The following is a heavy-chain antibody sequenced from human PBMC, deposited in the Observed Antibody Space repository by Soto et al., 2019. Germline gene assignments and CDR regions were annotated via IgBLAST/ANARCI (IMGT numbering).Heavy chain of an antibody. CDR1: GFTVSSNY. V-gene: IGHV3-66*01. J-gene: IGHJ6*02. Sequence: GGSLRLSCAASGFTVSSNYMSWVRQAPGKGLEWVSVIYSGGSTYYADSVKGRFTISRDNSKNTLYLQMNSLRAEDTAVYYCARDSIAAAAHYYYYGMDVWGQGTTVTVSS. CDR2: IYSGGST. CDR3: ARDSIAAAAHYYYYGMDV. D-gene: IGHD6-13*01.